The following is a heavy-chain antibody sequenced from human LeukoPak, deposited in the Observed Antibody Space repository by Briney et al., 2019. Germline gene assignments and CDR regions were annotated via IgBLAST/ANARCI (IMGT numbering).Heavy chain of an antibody. Sequence: ASVKVSCKASGGTLSSYAISWVRQAPGQGLEWMGRIIPILGIANYAQKFQGRVTITADKSTSTAYMELSSLRSEDTAVYYCARESDSSGYTWGQGTLVTVSS. CDR1: GGTLSSYA. J-gene: IGHJ4*02. CDR2: IIPILGIA. D-gene: IGHD3-22*01. CDR3: ARESDSSGYT. V-gene: IGHV1-69*04.